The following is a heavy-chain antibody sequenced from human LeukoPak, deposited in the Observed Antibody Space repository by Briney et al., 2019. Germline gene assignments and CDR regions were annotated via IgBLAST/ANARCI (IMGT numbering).Heavy chain of an antibody. CDR2: INPNIGGT. CDR1: GYTFTGYY. D-gene: IGHD3-16*02. V-gene: IGHV1-2*02. J-gene: IGHJ4*02. Sequence: ASLKVSCMDSGYTFTGYYMRWVRQAPGQGLEWMGWINPNIGGTNYAQKFQGRVTMTRDTSISTAYMELSRLRSDDTAVYYCARDVGLRLGELSLHYYFDYWGQGTLVTVSS. CDR3: ARDVGLRLGELSLHYYFDY.